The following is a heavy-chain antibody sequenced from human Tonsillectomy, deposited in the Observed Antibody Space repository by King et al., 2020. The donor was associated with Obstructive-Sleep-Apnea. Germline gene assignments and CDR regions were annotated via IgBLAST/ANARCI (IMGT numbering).Heavy chain of an antibody. J-gene: IGHJ6*02. CDR1: GFTFSSYS. D-gene: IGHD6-19*01. CDR2: ISSSSSTI. CDR3: ARVMMVAVAVFDHYYGMDV. Sequence: VQLVESGGGLVQPGGSLRLSCAASGFTFSSYSMNWVRQAPGKGLEWVSYISSSSSTIYYADSVKGRFTISRDNAKNSLYLQMNSLRAEDTAVYYCARVMMVAVAVFDHYYGMDVWGQGTTVTVSS. V-gene: IGHV3-48*04.